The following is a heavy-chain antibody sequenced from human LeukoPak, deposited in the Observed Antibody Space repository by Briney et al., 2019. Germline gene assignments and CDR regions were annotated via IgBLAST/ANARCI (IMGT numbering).Heavy chain of an antibody. CDR3: ALTHYYGSGVLAY. CDR2: IKQDGSEK. CDR1: GFTFSSYW. Sequence: GGSLRLSCAASGFTFSSYWMSWVRQAPGKGLEWVANIKQDGSEKYYVDSVKGRFTISRDNAKNSLYLQMNSLRAEDTAVYYCALTHYYGSGVLAYWGQGTLVTVSS. D-gene: IGHD3-10*01. V-gene: IGHV3-7*03. J-gene: IGHJ4*02.